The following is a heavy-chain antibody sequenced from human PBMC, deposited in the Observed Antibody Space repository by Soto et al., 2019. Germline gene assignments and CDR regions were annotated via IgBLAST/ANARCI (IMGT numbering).Heavy chain of an antibody. CDR3: ARWGIAAGDY. CDR2: RWYDGSNK. Sequence: QVQLVESGGGVVQPGRSLRLSCAASGFTFSSYGMHWVRQGPGKGLEWVAVRWYDGSNKYYADSVKGRFTISRDNSKNTLYLQMNSLRAEDTAVYYCARWGIAAGDYWGQGTLVTVSS. V-gene: IGHV3-33*01. D-gene: IGHD6-13*01. CDR1: GFTFSSYG. J-gene: IGHJ4*02.